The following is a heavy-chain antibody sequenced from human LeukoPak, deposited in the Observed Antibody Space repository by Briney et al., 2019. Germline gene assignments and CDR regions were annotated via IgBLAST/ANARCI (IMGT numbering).Heavy chain of an antibody. D-gene: IGHD1-26*01. CDR2: ISGSGGST. CDR3: AKVPVGATSYFDY. Sequence: GGSLRLSCAASGFTFSSYAMSWVRQAPGKGLEWVSAISGSGGSTYYADSVKGRFTISRDNSKNTLYLQMSSLRAEDTAVYYCAKVPVGATSYFDYWGQGTLVTVSS. V-gene: IGHV3-23*01. J-gene: IGHJ4*02. CDR1: GFTFSSYA.